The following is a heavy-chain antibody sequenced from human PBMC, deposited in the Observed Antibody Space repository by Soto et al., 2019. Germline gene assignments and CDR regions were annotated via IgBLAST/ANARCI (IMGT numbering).Heavy chain of an antibody. V-gene: IGHV4-31*03. D-gene: IGHD6-6*01. CDR2: IYHSGRT. J-gene: IGHJ6*02. Sequence: QVQVQESGPGLVKPSETLSLTCTVSGGSISRGAYYWSWIRQHPGKGLEYIGYIYHSGRTYYNPSLKSRVTISVYTSKNQFSLKLSSLTAADTAVYYCARAYSSSRLYYYYGMDVWGQGTTVTVSS. CDR3: ARAYSSSRLYYYYGMDV. CDR1: GGSISRGAYY.